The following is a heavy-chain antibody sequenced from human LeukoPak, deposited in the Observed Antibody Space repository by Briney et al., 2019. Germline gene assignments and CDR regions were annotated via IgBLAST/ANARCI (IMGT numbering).Heavy chain of an antibody. D-gene: IGHD6-19*01. J-gene: IGHJ4*02. V-gene: IGHV3-33*06. CDR1: GFTFSSYG. CDR2: IWYGGSNK. CDR3: AKDLVAGIYGY. Sequence: GGSLRLSCAASGFTFSSYGMHWVRQAPGKGLEWVAVIWYGGSNKYYADSVKGRFTISRDNSKNTLYLQMNSLRAEDTAVYYCAKDLVAGIYGYWGQGTLVTVSS.